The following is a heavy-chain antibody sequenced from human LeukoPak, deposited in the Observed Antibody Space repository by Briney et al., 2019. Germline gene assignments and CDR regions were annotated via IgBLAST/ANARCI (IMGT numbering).Heavy chain of an antibody. V-gene: IGHV3-21*01. CDR2: ISSSSSYI. D-gene: IGHD3-10*01. CDR1: GFTFSSYS. Sequence: GGSLRLSCAASGFTFSSYSMNWVRQAPGKGLEWVSSISSSSSYIYYAGSVKGRFTISRDNAKNSLYLQMNSLRAEDTAVYYCARVGGFGESPFDYWGQGTLVTVSS. CDR3: ARVGGFGESPFDY. J-gene: IGHJ4*02.